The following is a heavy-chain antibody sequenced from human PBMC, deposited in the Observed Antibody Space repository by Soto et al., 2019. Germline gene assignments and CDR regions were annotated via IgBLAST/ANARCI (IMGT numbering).Heavy chain of an antibody. V-gene: IGHV4-30-2*01. J-gene: IGHJ5*02. D-gene: IGHD4-4*01. CDR3: ARGRLPDSTFLRFDP. Sequence: QLQLQESGSGLVKPSQTLSLTCSVFGDSINSGGYSWSWIRQPPGKGLGWIGNIYHSGSTYYNPSLKSRVTISVDRSKNQFFLKLSSVTAADTAVYYCARGRLPDSTFLRFDPWGQGTLVTVSS. CDR1: GDSINSGGYS. CDR2: IYHSGST.